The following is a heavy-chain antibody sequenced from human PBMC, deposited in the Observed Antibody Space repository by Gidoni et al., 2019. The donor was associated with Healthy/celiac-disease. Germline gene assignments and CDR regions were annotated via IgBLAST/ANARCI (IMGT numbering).Heavy chain of an antibody. D-gene: IGHD3-10*01. J-gene: IGHJ5*02. CDR1: GGPISSGGYH. CDR3: ARGGVLLWFGELGLGWFDP. V-gene: IGHV4-31*03. Sequence: QVQLQESGPGLVKPSQTLSLPCTVSGGPISSGGYHWRWIRQHPGKGLEWIGYIYYSGSTYYNPSLKSRVTISVDTSKNQFSLKLSSVTAADTAVYYCARGGVLLWFGELGLGWFDPWGQGTLVTVSS. CDR2: IYYSGST.